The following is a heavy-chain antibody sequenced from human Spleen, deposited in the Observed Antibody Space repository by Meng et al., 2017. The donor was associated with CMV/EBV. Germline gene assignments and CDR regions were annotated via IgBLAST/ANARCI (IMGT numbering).Heavy chain of an antibody. CDR3: ARASYGSGSPLGESWFDP. J-gene: IGHJ5*02. Sequence: QVQLQESGPGLVKPSXXXXXXCXVPXASISSGGYYWSWIRQHPGKGLEWIGYIHSSGRTYYNPSLRSRLTISVDTSKNQFSLKLSSVTAADTAVYYCARASYGSGSPLGESWFDPWGQGTLVTVSS. V-gene: IGHV4-31*03. CDR2: IHSSGRT. D-gene: IGHD3-10*01. CDR1: XASISSGGYY.